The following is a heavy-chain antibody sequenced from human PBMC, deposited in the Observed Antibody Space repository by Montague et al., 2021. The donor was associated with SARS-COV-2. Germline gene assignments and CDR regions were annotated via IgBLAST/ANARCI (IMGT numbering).Heavy chain of an antibody. D-gene: IGHD5-24*01. Sequence: SETLSLTCTVSGGSISSSSYYWGWIRQPPGKGLEWIGSIYYSGSTYYNPSLKSRVTISVDTSKNQFSLKLTSMTAADTAVYYCARIGVGHNKPPGYWGQGTRVTVSS. CDR2: IYYSGST. V-gene: IGHV4-39*07. J-gene: IGHJ4*02. CDR1: GGSISSSSYY. CDR3: ARIGVGHNKPPGY.